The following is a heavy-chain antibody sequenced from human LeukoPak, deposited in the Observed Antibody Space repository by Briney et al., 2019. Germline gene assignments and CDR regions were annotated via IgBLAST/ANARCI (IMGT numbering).Heavy chain of an antibody. V-gene: IGHV4-59*11. CDR1: GGSISRHY. CDR2: IYYSGST. CDR3: ERDRSGGKGY. D-gene: IGHD2-15*01. Sequence: SETLSLTCTVSGGSISRHYWSWIRQPPGQGLEWIGCIYYSGSTNYNPSLKSRVTISVDTSKNQFSLKLSSVTAAATAVYYCERDRSGGKGYWGQGTLVTVSS. J-gene: IGHJ4*02.